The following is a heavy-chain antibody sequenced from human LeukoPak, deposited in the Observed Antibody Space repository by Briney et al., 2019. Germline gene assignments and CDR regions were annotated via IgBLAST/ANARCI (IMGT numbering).Heavy chain of an antibody. Sequence: ASVKVSCKASGYTFTGYYMHWVRQAPGQGLEWMGRINPNSGGTNYAQKFQGRVTMTRDTSISTAYMELSRLRSDDTAVYYCAREGYSGSDIGGAFDIWGQGTMVTVSS. V-gene: IGHV1-2*06. CDR2: INPNSGGT. D-gene: IGHD1-26*01. CDR3: AREGYSGSDIGGAFDI. CDR1: GYTFTGYY. J-gene: IGHJ3*02.